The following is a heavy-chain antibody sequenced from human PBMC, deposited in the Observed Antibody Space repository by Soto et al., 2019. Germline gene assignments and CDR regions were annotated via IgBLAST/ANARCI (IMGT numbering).Heavy chain of an antibody. J-gene: IGHJ4*02. CDR3: AKDYYRVVVTAIFVY. V-gene: IGHV3-23*01. Sequence: EVQLLESGGGLVQPGGSLRLSCAASGFTFSSYAMSWVRQAPGKGLEWVSAISGSGGSTYYADSVKGRFTISRDNSKNTLYLQMNTLRAEDTAVYYCAKDYYRVVVTAIFVYWGQGTLVTVSS. CDR1: GFTFSSYA. D-gene: IGHD2-21*02. CDR2: ISGSGGST.